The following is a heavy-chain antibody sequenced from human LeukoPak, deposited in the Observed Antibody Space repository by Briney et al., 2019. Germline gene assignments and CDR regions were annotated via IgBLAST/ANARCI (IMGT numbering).Heavy chain of an antibody. J-gene: IGHJ3*02. CDR1: GFTFSSYA. Sequence: GGSLRLSCAASGFTFSSYAMSWVRQAPGKGLEWVSAISGSGGRPYSATSVKGRFTISRDNPKNTLYLQMNSLRAEDTGVYYCAKSLGYSGYSNAFDIWGQGTMVTVSS. D-gene: IGHD5-12*01. CDR3: AKSLGYSGYSNAFDI. V-gene: IGHV3-23*01. CDR2: ISGSGGRP.